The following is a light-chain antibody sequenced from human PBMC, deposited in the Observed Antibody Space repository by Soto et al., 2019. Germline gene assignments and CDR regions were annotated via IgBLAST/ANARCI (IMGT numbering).Light chain of an antibody. CDR3: HQRQSWPRT. Sequence: EVVLTQFPGTLSLSPGARAPLSCRASQTITGTYLAWYQQKPGQAPRLLIHGASTRATGIPDRFSGGGTGTDFNLNISRVEPEDFAVYYCHQRQSWPRTFGQGTKVDIK. CDR2: GAS. J-gene: IGKJ1*01. CDR1: QTITGTY. V-gene: IGKV3-20*01.